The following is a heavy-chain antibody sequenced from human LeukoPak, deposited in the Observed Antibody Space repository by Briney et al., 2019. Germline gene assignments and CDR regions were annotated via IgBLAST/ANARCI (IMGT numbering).Heavy chain of an antibody. V-gene: IGHV4-39*01. D-gene: IGHD3-22*01. J-gene: IGHJ4*02. CDR2: IYYSGST. CDR1: GGSISSSSYY. CDR3: ARVSGSGYYRQNLKDY. Sequence: SETLSLTCTVSGGSISSSSYYWGWIRQPPGKGLEWIGSIYYSGSTYYNPSLKSRVTISVDTSKNQFSLKLSSVTAADTAVYYCARVSGSGYYRQNLKDYWGQGTLVTVSS.